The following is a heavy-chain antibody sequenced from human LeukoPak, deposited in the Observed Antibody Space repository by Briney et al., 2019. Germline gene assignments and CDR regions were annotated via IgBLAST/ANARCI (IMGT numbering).Heavy chain of an antibody. J-gene: IGHJ2*01. CDR1: GGSLFSYY. V-gene: IGHV4-4*08. CDR2: IYPNGIT. Sequence: SETLSLTCTVSGGSLFSYYWNWIRQSPGPGLGWIGFIYPNGITSYNPSLMSRGSISIATSRNQFSLRLTSVTAADTAMYYCARRAYYDSSGYHPTAGYFDLWGRGTLVTVSS. CDR3: ARRAYYDSSGYHPTAGYFDL. D-gene: IGHD3-22*01.